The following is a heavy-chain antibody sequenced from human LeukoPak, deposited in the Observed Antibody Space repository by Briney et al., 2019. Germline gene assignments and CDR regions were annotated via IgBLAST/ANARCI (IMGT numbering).Heavy chain of an antibody. D-gene: IGHD6-6*01. CDR2: IKEDGSEK. J-gene: IGHJ4*02. Sequence: PGGSLRLSCAASGFTFSNYWMSWVRQAPGKGLEWAAHIKEDGSEKSYVDSVKGRFTISRDNAKNSLYLQMNSLRAEDTAVYYCARVVVYFDYWGQGTLVTVSS. CDR1: GFTFSNYW. V-gene: IGHV3-7*04. CDR3: ARVVVYFDY.